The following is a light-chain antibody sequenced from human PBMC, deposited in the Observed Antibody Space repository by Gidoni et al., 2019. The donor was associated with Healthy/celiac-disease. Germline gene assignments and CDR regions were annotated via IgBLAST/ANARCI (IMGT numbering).Light chain of an antibody. Sequence: DIQMTQSPSSLSASVGDRVTITCRASQSISSYLSWYQQKPGKAPKLLIYAASSLQSGVPSRFSGSGSGTYFTLTISSLQPEDFATYYCQQSYSTPGFGQGTRLEIK. CDR3: QQSYSTPG. J-gene: IGKJ5*01. V-gene: IGKV1-39*01. CDR1: QSISSY. CDR2: AAS.